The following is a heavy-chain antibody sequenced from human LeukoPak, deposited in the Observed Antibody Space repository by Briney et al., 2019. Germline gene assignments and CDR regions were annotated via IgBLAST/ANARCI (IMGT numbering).Heavy chain of an antibody. CDR2: IYYSGSN. V-gene: IGHV4-59*08. CDR3: ARHSTTDFWSGYSFSDY. CDR1: GVSISSYY. J-gene: IGHJ4*02. D-gene: IGHD3-3*01. Sequence: KSSETLSLTCSVSGVSISSYYWSWIRQPPGRGLEWLGYIYYSGSNNSSPTLKSRVTISVDTSKTQFSTKLSSVTAAGTAVYHWARHSTTDFWSGYSFSDYWGQGTLATVPS.